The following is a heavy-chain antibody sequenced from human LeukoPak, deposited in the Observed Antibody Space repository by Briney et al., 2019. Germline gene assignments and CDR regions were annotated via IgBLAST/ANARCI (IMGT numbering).Heavy chain of an antibody. V-gene: IGHV1-2*02. CDR3: ASKWVTYYYNSSAYHYPTDVFDI. Sequence: GASVKVSCKASGYTFTGYYMHWVRQAPGQGLEWMGWINPNSGGTNYAQKFQGRVTMTRDTSISTAYMELSRLRSDDTAVYYCASKWVTYYYNSSAYHYPTDVFDIWAKGQWSPSLQ. J-gene: IGHJ3*02. CDR2: INPNSGGT. D-gene: IGHD3-22*01. CDR1: GYTFTGYY.